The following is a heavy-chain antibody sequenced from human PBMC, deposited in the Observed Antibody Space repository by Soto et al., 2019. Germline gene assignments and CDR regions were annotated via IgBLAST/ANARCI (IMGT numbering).Heavy chain of an antibody. CDR3: AIHDPDIVVVPAAIDY. J-gene: IGHJ4*02. Sequence: QLQLQESGPGLVKPSENLSLTCTVSGGSISSSSYYWGWIRQPPGKVLEWIGSIYYSGITYYNPSLKSRVTISVDTSKNQFSLKLSSVTAADTAVYYCAIHDPDIVVVPAAIDYWGQGTLVTVSS. D-gene: IGHD2-2*01. CDR2: IYYSGIT. V-gene: IGHV4-39*01. CDR1: GGSISSSSYY.